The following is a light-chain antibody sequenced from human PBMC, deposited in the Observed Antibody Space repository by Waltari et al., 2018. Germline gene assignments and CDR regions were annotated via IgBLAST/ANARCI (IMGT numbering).Light chain of an antibody. CDR1: QGVRSP. Sequence: ARQGVRSPAAWDQRKPGQAPRLLIYDSSNGSTGSPPRFRGRGSGTDVTLTHSSLEPEDSAVYYCQQRSNWPPLFTFGPGTKVDI. CDR3: QQRSNWPPLFT. J-gene: IGKJ3*01. CDR2: DSS. V-gene: IGKV3-11*01.